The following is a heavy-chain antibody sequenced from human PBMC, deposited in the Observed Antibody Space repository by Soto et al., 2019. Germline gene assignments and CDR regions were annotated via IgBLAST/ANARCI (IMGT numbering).Heavy chain of an antibody. J-gene: IGHJ4*02. Sequence: EVQLVESGGGLVKPGRSLRLSCTASGFTFGDYAMSWFRQAPGKGLEWVGFIRSKAYGGTTEYAASVKGRFTISRDDSKSIAYLQMNSLKTEDTAVYYCTHSSSGYYYSDYWGQGTLVTVSS. V-gene: IGHV3-49*05. D-gene: IGHD3-22*01. CDR2: IRSKAYGGTT. CDR1: GFTFGDYA. CDR3: THSSSGYYYSDY.